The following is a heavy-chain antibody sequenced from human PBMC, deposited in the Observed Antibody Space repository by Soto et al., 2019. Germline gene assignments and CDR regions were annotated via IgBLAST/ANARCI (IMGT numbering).Heavy chain of an antibody. CDR3: ARDPGYCSSTSCYFFLY. J-gene: IGHJ4*02. D-gene: IGHD2-2*01. Sequence: QVQLVQSGAEVKKPGSSVKVSCKASGGTFSSYAISWVRQAPGQGLEWMGGIIPIFGTANYAQKFQGRVTITADESTSTAYMELRSLRSEDTAVYYCARDPGYCSSTSCYFFLYWGQGTLVTVSS. V-gene: IGHV1-69*01. CDR2: IIPIFGTA. CDR1: GGTFSSYA.